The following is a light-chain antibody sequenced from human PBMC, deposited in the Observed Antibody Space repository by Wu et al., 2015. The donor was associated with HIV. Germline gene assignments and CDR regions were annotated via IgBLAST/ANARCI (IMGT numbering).Light chain of an antibody. CDR2: GAS. V-gene: IGKV3D-20*02. CDR1: QSVSSSY. J-gene: IGKJ5*01. CDR3: QQSITWPLT. Sequence: EIVLTQSPGTLPLSPGERATLSCRASQSVSSSYLAWYQQKPGQAPRLLIYGASSRATGIPDRFSGSGSGTDFTLTINSLEPEDFAVYYCQQSITWPLTFGQGTRLEIK.